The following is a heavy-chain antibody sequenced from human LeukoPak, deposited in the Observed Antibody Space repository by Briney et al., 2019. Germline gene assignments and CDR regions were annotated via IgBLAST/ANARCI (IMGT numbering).Heavy chain of an antibody. J-gene: IGHJ4*02. CDR2: IYSGGST. CDR1: KFTVSSKY. CDR3: ASLYYGGNNFDY. D-gene: IGHD4-23*01. V-gene: IGHV3-66*01. Sequence: GGSLRLSCAASKFTVSSKYMSWVRQAPGKGLEWVSVIYSGGSTHYADSVKGRFTISRDNSKNTLYLQMNSLRAEDTAVYYCASLYYGGNNFDYWGQGTLVTVSS.